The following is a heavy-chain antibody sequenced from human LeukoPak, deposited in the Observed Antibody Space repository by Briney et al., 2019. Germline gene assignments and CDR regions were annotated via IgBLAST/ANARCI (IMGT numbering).Heavy chain of an antibody. V-gene: IGHV3-9*01. CDR3: AKDTSYYYGSGSYGHYDYYMDV. D-gene: IGHD3-10*01. CDR1: GFTFDDYA. J-gene: IGHJ6*03. CDR2: IDWNGCAK. Sequence: SLRLSCAASGFTFDDYAMHWVRQAPGKGLEWVSGIDWNGCAKRNTDSVEGRFTISSDNDENSLYLQMSSLTAEDTALYYCAKDTSYYYGSGSYGHYDYYMDVWGKGTTVTASS.